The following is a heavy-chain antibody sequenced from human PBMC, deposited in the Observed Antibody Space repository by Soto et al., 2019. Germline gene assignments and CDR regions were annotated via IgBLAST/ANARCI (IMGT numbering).Heavy chain of an antibody. D-gene: IGHD3-22*01. CDR1: GDSISSSNYY. J-gene: IGHJ5*02. CDR2: IYYSGIT. V-gene: IGHV4-39*01. CDR3: ARSNSGYYKWFDP. Sequence: SETLSLTCTVSGDSISSSNYYWGWIRQPPGKGLEWIANIYYSGITYCNPSLKSRVAISVDTSKNQFSLKLSSVTAADTAIYYCARSNSGYYKWFDPWGQGTLVTVSS.